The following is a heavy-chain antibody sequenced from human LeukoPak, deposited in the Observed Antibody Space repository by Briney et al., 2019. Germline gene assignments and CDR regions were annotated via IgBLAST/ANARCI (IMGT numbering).Heavy chain of an antibody. CDR3: ARPTIAARPDAFDI. D-gene: IGHD6-6*01. J-gene: IGHJ3*02. CDR2: TRNKANSYTT. CDR1: GFIFSDNY. Sequence: GGSLRLSCAASGFIFSDNYMDWVRQAPGKGLEWVGRTRNKANSYTTEYAASVKGRFTISRDDSKNSLYLQMNSLKTEDTAVYYCARPTIAARPDAFDIWGQGTMVTVSS. V-gene: IGHV3-72*01.